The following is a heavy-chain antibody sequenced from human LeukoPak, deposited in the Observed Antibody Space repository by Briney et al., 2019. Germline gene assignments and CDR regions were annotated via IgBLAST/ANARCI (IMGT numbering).Heavy chain of an antibody. D-gene: IGHD7-27*01. CDR2: IYYSGST. Sequence: SETLSLACIVSGGSISSSRDYWAWIRQTPGKGLEWIANIYYSGSTYYSPSLKSRVTISVDTSKNRFSLKLSSVTAADTAVYYCARHDWGVVYWYFDLWGRGTLVTVSP. V-gene: IGHV4-39*01. CDR3: ARHDWGVVYWYFDL. J-gene: IGHJ2*01. CDR1: GGSISSSRDY.